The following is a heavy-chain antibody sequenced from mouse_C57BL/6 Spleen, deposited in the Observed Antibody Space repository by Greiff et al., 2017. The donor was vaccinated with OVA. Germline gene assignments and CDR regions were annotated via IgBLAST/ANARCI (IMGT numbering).Heavy chain of an antibody. CDR2: ISNGGGST. D-gene: IGHD2-2*01. J-gene: IGHJ3*01. CDR3: ASEEWLKSGFAY. Sequence: EVQVVESGGGLVQPGGSLKLSCAASGFTFSDYYMYWVRQTPEKRLEWVAYISNGGGSTYYPDTVKGRFTISRDNAKNTLYLQLSRLKSEDTAMYYCASEEWLKSGFAYWGQGTLVTVSA. V-gene: IGHV5-12*01. CDR1: GFTFSDYY.